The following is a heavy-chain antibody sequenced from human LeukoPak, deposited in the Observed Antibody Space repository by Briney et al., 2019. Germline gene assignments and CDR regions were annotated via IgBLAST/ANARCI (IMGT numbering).Heavy chain of an antibody. Sequence: GGSLRLSCAASGFTFSSYAMSWVRQAPGKGLEWVSAISGSGGSTYYADSVKGRFTISRDNSKNTLSLQMDGLRAEDTALYYCTKESPYTSPRNYYFDHWGQGTLVTVSS. CDR1: GFTFSSYA. D-gene: IGHD1-14*01. CDR3: TKESPYTSPRNYYFDH. CDR2: ISGSGGST. V-gene: IGHV3-23*01. J-gene: IGHJ4*02.